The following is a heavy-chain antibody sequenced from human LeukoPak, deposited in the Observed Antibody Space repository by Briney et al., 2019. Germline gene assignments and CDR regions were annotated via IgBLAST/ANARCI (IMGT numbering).Heavy chain of an antibody. CDR2: ISGSGGST. D-gene: IGHD1-1*01. Sequence: PGASLRLSCAASGFTFSSYAMSWVRQAPGKGLEWVSAISGSGGSTYYAGSMKGRFTISRDNSKNTLYLQMNSLRAEDTAVYYCARRQPSYFDYWGQGTLVTVSS. J-gene: IGHJ4*02. V-gene: IGHV3-23*01. CDR1: GFTFSSYA. CDR3: ARRQPSYFDY.